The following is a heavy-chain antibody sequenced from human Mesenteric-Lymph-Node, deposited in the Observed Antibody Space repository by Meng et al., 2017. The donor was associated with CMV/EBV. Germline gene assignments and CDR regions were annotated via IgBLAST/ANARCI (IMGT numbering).Heavy chain of an antibody. CDR1: GFTLSSYS. V-gene: IGHV3-21*01. CDR3: ARDEGSSPFDP. J-gene: IGHJ5*02. Sequence: GESLKISCAASGFTLSSYSMNWVRQAPGKVLQWVSSISSSSSHKDYADSVKGRFTISRDNAKNTLYLQMNSLRVEDTAVYFCARDEGSSPFDPWGQGTLVTVSS. D-gene: IGHD3-10*01. CDR2: ISSSSSHK.